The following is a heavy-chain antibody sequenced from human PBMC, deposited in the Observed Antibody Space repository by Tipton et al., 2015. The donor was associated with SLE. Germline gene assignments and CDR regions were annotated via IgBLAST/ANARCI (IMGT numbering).Heavy chain of an antibody. CDR3: ARDKWGEYTASTGYFWSFDP. CDR1: GGSISSYY. CDR2: VSPSGGT. V-gene: IGHV4-4*07. J-gene: IGHJ5*02. Sequence: TLSLTCTVSGGSISSYYWSWIRQPPGKGLEWIGRVSPSGGTNYNPSLKSRVTMSVDTSRNQFSLNLSSLTAADTAVYFCARDKWGEYTASTGYFWSFDPWGQGIPVTVSS. D-gene: IGHD3-9*01.